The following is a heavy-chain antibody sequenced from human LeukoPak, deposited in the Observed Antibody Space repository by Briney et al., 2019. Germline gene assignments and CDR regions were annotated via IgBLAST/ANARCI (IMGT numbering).Heavy chain of an antibody. CDR3: ARDLSVRSGSSSWYTLGY. CDR2: IDYSGST. CDR1: GDSSSSSIYY. Sequence: KPSETLSLTCAVSGDSSSSSIYYWAWIRQPPGKGLEWIGSIDYSGSTYYNPSLKSRVTMSVDTSKNQFSLKLSSVTAADTAVYYCARDLSVRSGSSSWYTLGYWGQGTLVTISS. D-gene: IGHD6-13*01. J-gene: IGHJ4*02. V-gene: IGHV4-39*07.